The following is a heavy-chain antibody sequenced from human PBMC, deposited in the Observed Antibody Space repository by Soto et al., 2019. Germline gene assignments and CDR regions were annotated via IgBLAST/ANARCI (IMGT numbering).Heavy chain of an antibody. CDR1: GFTFSDRY. CDR3: ASPPAPGGHPYDY. D-gene: IGHD6-25*01. CDR2: SRNKAYSYTT. J-gene: IGHJ4*02. V-gene: IGHV3-72*01. Sequence: GGSLRLSCAASGFTFSDRYMDWVRQAPGKGLEWVGRSRNKAYSYTTDYAASVKGRFTISRDDSKNSLYLQMNSLKTEDTAVYYCASPPAPGGHPYDYLGQGTLVTGSS.